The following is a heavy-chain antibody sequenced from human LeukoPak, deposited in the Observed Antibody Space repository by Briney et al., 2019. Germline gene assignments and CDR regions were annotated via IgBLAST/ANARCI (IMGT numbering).Heavy chain of an antibody. CDR2: VYYSGTT. CDR1: GGSMSSRY. Sequence: SETLSLTCTVSGGSMSSRYWSWIRQPPGKGLEWIGYVYYSGTTNSNPSLKSRVTISVDTSKNQFSLNLRSVTAADTAVYYCARDVARSGDLFGWFDPWGQGTLVIVSS. D-gene: IGHD3-10*01. V-gene: IGHV4-59*11. CDR3: ARDVARSGDLFGWFDP. J-gene: IGHJ5*02.